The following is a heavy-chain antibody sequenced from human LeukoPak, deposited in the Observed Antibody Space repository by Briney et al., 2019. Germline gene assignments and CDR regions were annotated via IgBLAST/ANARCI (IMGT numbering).Heavy chain of an antibody. CDR3: ARAETNYDFWSGYYTQGDFDY. D-gene: IGHD3-3*01. V-gene: IGHV3-30-3*01. J-gene: IGHJ4*02. CDR1: GFTFSSYA. Sequence: TGGSLRLSCAASGFTFSSYAMHWVRQAPGKGLEWVAVISYDGSNKYYADSVKGRFTISRDNSKNTLYLQMNSLRAEGTAVYYCARAETNYDFWSGYYTQGDFDYWGQGTLVTVSS. CDR2: ISYDGSNK.